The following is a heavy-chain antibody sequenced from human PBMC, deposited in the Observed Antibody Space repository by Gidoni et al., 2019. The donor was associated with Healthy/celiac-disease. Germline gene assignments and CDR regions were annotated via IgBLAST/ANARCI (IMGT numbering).Heavy chain of an antibody. Sequence: QVQLQESGPGLVKPSQTLSLPCNVSGGSISSGGYYWSWIRQHPGKGPEWIGYIYYSGSTYYNPSLKSRVTISVDTSKNQFSLKLSSVTAADTAVYYCARIPLLLRPSYYFDYWGQGTLVTVSS. CDR1: GGSISSGGYY. D-gene: IGHD3-22*01. CDR2: IYYSGST. J-gene: IGHJ4*02. CDR3: ARIPLLLRPSYYFDY. V-gene: IGHV4-31*03.